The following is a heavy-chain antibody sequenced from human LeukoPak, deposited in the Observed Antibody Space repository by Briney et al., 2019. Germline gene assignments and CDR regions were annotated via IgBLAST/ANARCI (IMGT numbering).Heavy chain of an antibody. CDR2: IKQDGSEK. J-gene: IGHJ3*02. Sequence: PGGSLRLSCAASGFTVRSSYMSWVRQAPGKGLEWVAIIKQDGSEKYYVDSVKGRFTISRDNAKNSLYLQMNSLRAEDTAVYYCARDHEIWGQGTMVTVSS. CDR1: GFTVRSSY. V-gene: IGHV3-7*01. CDR3: ARDHEI.